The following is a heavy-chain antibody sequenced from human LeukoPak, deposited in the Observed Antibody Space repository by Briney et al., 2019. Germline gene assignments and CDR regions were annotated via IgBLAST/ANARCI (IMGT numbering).Heavy chain of an antibody. D-gene: IGHD1-7*01. V-gene: IGHV3-53*01. Sequence: GGSLRLSCAASGFTVNTNYMSWVRQAPGKGLEWVSVIYSGGTTFYTDSVRGRFTISRDNSKNTLYLQMNSLRAEDTAVYYCARSESETRAVDVWGKGTTVTVSS. CDR2: IYSGGTT. CDR3: ARSESETRAVDV. J-gene: IGHJ6*04. CDR1: GFTVNTNY.